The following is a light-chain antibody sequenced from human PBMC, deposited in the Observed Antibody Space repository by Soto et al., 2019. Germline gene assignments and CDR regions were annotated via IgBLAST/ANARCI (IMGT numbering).Light chain of an antibody. J-gene: IGKJ1*01. CDR2: DAS. V-gene: IGKV3-11*01. CDR3: QQSSNWPPWT. CDR1: QSVGTS. Sequence: EIVLTQSPATLSLSPGERATFSYKASQSVGTSLAWFQQKPGQAPRLLIYDASVRATGIPARFSGSGSGTDFTLTISRLQPEDIAMYYCQQSSNWPPWTFGRGTRVEI.